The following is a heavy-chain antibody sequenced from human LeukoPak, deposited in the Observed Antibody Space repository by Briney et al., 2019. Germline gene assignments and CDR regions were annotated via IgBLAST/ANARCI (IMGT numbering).Heavy chain of an antibody. CDR1: GGSISSYY. D-gene: IGHD3-22*01. V-gene: IGHV4-4*07. J-gene: IGHJ4*02. Sequence: SETLSLTCTVSGGSISSYYWSWIRQPAGKGLEWIGRIYTSGSTNYNPSLKSRVTMPVDTSKNQFSLKLSSVTAADTAVYYCARDTPYYDSSGYQTLFDYWGQGTLVTVSS. CDR2: IYTSGST. CDR3: ARDTPYYDSSGYQTLFDY.